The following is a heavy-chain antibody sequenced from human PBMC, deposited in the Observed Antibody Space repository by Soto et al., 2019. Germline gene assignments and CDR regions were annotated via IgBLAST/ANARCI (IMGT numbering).Heavy chain of an antibody. CDR3: ARGGGQYCSGGSCYSGHPGDY. CDR2: INWNGGST. J-gene: IGHJ4*02. D-gene: IGHD2-15*01. V-gene: IGHV3-20*04. Sequence: EVQLVESGGGVVRPGGSLRLSCAASGFTFDDYGMSWVRQAPGKGLEWVSGINWNGGSTGYADSVKGRFTISRDNAKNSLYLQMNSLRAEDTALYYCARGGGQYCSGGSCYSGHPGDYWGQGTLVTVSS. CDR1: GFTFDDYG.